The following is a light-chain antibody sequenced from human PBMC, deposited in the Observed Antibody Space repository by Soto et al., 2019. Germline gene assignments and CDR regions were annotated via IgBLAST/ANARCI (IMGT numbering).Light chain of an antibody. V-gene: IGKV3-15*01. CDR2: GAS. J-gene: IGKJ1*01. Sequence: ELVMTQSPATLSVAPVERATLSCRASQSISTFLAWYQQTPGQAPRLLIYGASTRATGIPARFSGSGSGTEFTLTISSLQSEDFAVYYCQQYNNWPRKFGQGTKVDIK. CDR1: QSISTF. CDR3: QQYNNWPRK.